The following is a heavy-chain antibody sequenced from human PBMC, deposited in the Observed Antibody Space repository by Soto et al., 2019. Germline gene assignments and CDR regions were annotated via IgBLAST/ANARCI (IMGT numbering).Heavy chain of an antibody. J-gene: IGHJ6*02. D-gene: IGHD7-27*01. Sequence: SETLSLTCTVSGASISHYYWSWLRQPPGKGLEWIGYVYYDGSTKYNPSLKSRVTISIDTSKSQFSLNLSSVTAADTAVYYCASRTGRGYYGMDVWGQGTTVTVSS. CDR3: ASRTGRGYYGMDV. V-gene: IGHV4-59*01. CDR1: GASISHYY. CDR2: VYYDGST.